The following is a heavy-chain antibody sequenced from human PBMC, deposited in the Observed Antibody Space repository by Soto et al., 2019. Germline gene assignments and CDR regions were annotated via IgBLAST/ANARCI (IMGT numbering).Heavy chain of an antibody. Sequence: ASVKVSCKASGYTFTSYAMHWVRQAPGQRLEWMGWINAGNGNTKYSQKFQGRVTITRDTSASTAYMELSSLRSEDTAVYYCASAPRGRFLDVTPDNWGNGILVTVSS. D-gene: IGHD3-3*01. CDR3: ASAPRGRFLDVTPDN. J-gene: IGHJ4*01. V-gene: IGHV1-3*01. CDR1: GYTFTSYA. CDR2: INAGNGNT.